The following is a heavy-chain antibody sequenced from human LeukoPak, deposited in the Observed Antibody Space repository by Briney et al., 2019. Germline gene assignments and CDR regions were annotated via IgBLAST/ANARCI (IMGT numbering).Heavy chain of an antibody. CDR3: TKERDDYVWGSYRYTHFDY. CDR2: IKSKTDGGTT. D-gene: IGHD3-16*02. J-gene: IGHJ4*02. Sequence: GGSLRLSCAASGFTFSNAWMSWVRQAPGKGLEWVGRIKSKTDGGTTDYAAPVKGRFTISRDDSKNTLYLQMNSLKTEDTAVYYCTKERDDYVWGSYRYTHFDYWGQGTLVTVSS. V-gene: IGHV3-15*01. CDR1: GFTFSNAW.